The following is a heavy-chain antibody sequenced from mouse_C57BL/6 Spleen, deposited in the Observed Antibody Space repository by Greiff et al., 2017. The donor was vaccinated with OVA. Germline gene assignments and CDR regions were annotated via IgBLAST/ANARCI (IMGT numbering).Heavy chain of an antibody. J-gene: IGHJ2*01. Sequence: EVQVVESGPGLVKPSQSLSLTCSVTGYSITSGYYWNWIRQFPGNKLEWMGYISYDGSNNYNPSLKNRISITRDTSKNQFFLKLNSVTTEDTATYYCARGRDYYGSSPLDYWGQGTTLTVSS. CDR2: ISYDGSN. V-gene: IGHV3-6*01. D-gene: IGHD1-1*01. CDR3: ARGRDYYGSSPLDY. CDR1: GYSITSGYY.